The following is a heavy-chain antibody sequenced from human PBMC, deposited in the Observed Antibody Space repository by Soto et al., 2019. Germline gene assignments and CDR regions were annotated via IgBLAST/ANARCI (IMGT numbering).Heavy chain of an antibody. Sequence: ASVKVSCKASGYTFTNSGFSWVRQAPGQGLEWVGWIRVNNGDTHYAQKLQGRVTMTTDTSTSTAFMELRSLRSDDTAVYYCARGRRYYDSNGYYNYFDYWGQGTLVTVSS. D-gene: IGHD3-22*01. CDR2: IRVNNGDT. CDR1: GYTFTNSG. V-gene: IGHV1-18*01. CDR3: ARGRRYYDSNGYYNYFDY. J-gene: IGHJ4*02.